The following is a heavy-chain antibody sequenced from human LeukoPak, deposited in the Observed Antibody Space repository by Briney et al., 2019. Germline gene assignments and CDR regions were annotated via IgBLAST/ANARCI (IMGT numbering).Heavy chain of an antibody. V-gene: IGHV3-48*01. CDR1: GFTFSSYS. D-gene: IGHD2-8*01. Sequence: PGGSLRLSCAASGFTFSSYSMNWVRQAPGKGLEWVSYISSSSTIYYADSVKGRFTISRDNAKNSLYLQMNSLRAEDTAVYYCARDNGRPDAFDIWGQGTMVTVSS. J-gene: IGHJ3*02. CDR3: ARDNGRPDAFDI. CDR2: ISSSSTI.